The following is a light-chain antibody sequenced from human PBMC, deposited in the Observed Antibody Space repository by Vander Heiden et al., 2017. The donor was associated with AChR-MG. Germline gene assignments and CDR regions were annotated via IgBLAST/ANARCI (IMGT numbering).Light chain of an antibody. CDR1: QSSSNW. Sequence: DIQMTQSPSTLSASVGDRVTITCRASQSSSNWLAWYQHKPGKAPNLLIYKASSLESGVPSRFTGSGSGTEFTLTISSLQPDDFATYYCQQSDAYPWTFGQGTKVEVK. CDR2: KAS. V-gene: IGKV1-5*03. CDR3: QQSDAYPWT. J-gene: IGKJ1*01.